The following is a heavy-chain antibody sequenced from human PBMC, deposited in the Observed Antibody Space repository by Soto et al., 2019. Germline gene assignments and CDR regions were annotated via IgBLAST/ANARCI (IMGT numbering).Heavy chain of an antibody. J-gene: IGHJ4*02. CDR2: MCYNGST. CDR1: GGSISSYY. Sequence: SETLSLTCTVSGGSISSYYWSWIRQPPGKGLEWIGYMCYNGSTSYNPSLRSRVTISLDTSKNQFSLKLSSVTAADTAVYYCARHTGYSGYDPLYCDYWGQGTLVTVS. D-gene: IGHD5-12*01. CDR3: ARHTGYSGYDPLYCDY. V-gene: IGHV4-59*08.